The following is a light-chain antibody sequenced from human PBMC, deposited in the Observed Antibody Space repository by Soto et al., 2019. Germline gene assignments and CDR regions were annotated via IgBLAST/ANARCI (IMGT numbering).Light chain of an antibody. CDR2: EVT. CDR3: SSYTSGNTRV. Sequence: QSVLTQPASVSGSPGQSITISCTGTSSDVGGYNYVSWYQQHPGKAPKLMIFEVTYRPSGVSNRFSGSKSGNTASLTISGLQAEDEADYYCSSYTSGNTRVFGGGTKLTVL. V-gene: IGLV2-14*01. CDR1: SSDVGGYNY. J-gene: IGLJ3*02.